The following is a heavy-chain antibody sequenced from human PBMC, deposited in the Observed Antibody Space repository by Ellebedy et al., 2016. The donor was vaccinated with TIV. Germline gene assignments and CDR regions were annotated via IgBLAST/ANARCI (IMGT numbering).Heavy chain of an antibody. CDR2: ISTGSSTI. D-gene: IGHD4-17*01. CDR1: GFTFSAYS. CDR3: ARDASVYGDSVYWYFDL. V-gene: IGHV3-48*04. Sequence: GESLKIPCAVPGFTFSAYSMNWVRQAPGKGLEWVSYISTGSSTIYYADSVKGRFTISRDNAKNSLYLQMNSRRAEDTAVYYCARDASVYGDSVYWYFDLWGRGTLVGVSS. J-gene: IGHJ2*01.